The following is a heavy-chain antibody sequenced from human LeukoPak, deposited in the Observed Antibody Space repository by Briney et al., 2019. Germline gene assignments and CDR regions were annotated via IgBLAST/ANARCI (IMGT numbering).Heavy chain of an antibody. CDR1: GFFFTSSG. D-gene: IGHD3-10*01. J-gene: IGHJ4*02. V-gene: IGHV3-30*02. Sequence: PGGSLRLSCAASGFFFTSSGMNWVRQAPGKGLEWVTFIGSDGSKQYYADSVKGRFSISRDNSRNTVSLQMNSLRLEDTAVYYCLTDGSGTSFPYYFESWGQGTLVTVSS. CDR3: LTDGSGTSFPYYFES. CDR2: IGSDGSKQ.